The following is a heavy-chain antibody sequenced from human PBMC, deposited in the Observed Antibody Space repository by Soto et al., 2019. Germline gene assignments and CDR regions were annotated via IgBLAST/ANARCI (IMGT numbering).Heavy chain of an antibody. Sequence: GASVKVSCKTSGYTFSTYDINWVRQAPGQGLEWMGWMNPNSGDTGSAQKFLGRLTMTRDSSIRTVCMELSSLSSEDTAVYYCARLNYYGSGSYQDYFYFYALDVWGQGTTVTVSS. CDR3: ARLNYYGSGSYQDYFYFYALDV. D-gene: IGHD3-10*01. J-gene: IGHJ6*02. CDR1: GYTFSTYD. CDR2: MNPNSGDT. V-gene: IGHV1-8*01.